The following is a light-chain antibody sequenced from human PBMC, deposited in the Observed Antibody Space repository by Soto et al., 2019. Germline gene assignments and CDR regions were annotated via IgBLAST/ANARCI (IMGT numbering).Light chain of an antibody. J-gene: IGKJ1*01. CDR3: QQYNNWPWT. CDR2: GAS. V-gene: IGKV3-15*01. CDR1: QSVSSN. Sequence: EIVLTQSPGTLSLSPGERATLSCGASQSVSSNLAWYQQKPGQAPRLLIYGASTRATGIPARFSGSGSGTEFTLTISSLQSEDFAVYYCQQYNNWPWTFGQGTKVDI.